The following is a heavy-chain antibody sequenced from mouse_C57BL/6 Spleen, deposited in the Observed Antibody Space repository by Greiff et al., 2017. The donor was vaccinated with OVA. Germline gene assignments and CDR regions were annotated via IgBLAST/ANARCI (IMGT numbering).Heavy chain of an antibody. D-gene: IGHD3-3*01. CDR2: IYPGDGDT. CDR3: ARGGGTGAMDY. J-gene: IGHJ4*01. CDR1: GYAFSSSW. Sequence: QVQLQQSGPELVKPGASVKISCKASGYAFSSSWMNWVKQRPGKGLEWIGRIYPGDGDTNYNGKFKGKATLTADKSSSTAYMQLSSLTSEDSAVYFWARGGGTGAMDYWGQGTSVTVSS. V-gene: IGHV1-82*01.